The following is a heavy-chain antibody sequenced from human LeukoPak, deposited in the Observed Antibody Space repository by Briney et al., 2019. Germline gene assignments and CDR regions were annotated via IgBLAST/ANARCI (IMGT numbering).Heavy chain of an antibody. CDR3: ARRRTVVTQGYYYYYYMDV. V-gene: IGHV3-48*01. D-gene: IGHD4-23*01. Sequence: PGGSLRLSCAASRFTFSSYSMNWVRQAPGKGLEWVSYISSSSSTIYYADSVKGRFTISRDNAKNSLYLQMNSLRAEDTAVYYCARRRTVVTQGYYYYYYMDVWGKGTTVTISS. CDR1: RFTFSSYS. J-gene: IGHJ6*03. CDR2: ISSSSSTI.